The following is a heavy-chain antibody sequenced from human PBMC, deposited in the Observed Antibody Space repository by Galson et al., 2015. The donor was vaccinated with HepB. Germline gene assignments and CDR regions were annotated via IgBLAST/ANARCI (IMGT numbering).Heavy chain of an antibody. CDR1: GFTVSSNY. V-gene: IGHV3-53*01. CDR3: AREASGWGREYYFDY. Sequence: SLRLSCAASGFTVSSNYMSWVRQAPGKGLEWVSVIYSGGSTYYADSVKGRFTISRDNSKNTLYLQMNSLRAEDTAVYYCAREASGWGREYYFDYWGQGTLVTVSS. J-gene: IGHJ4*02. CDR2: IYSGGST. D-gene: IGHD6-19*01.